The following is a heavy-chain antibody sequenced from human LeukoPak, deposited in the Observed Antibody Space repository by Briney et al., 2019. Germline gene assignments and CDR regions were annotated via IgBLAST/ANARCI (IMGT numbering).Heavy chain of an antibody. Sequence: SVKVSCTASGGTFSSYAISWVRQAPGQGLEWMGGIIPIFGTANYAQKFQGRVTITADESTSTAYMELSSLRSEDTAVYYCARLGRGYCSSTSCYAYYYGMDVWGQGTTVTVSS. D-gene: IGHD2-2*01. CDR2: IIPIFGTA. CDR3: ARLGRGYCSSTSCYAYYYGMDV. J-gene: IGHJ6*02. CDR1: GGTFSSYA. V-gene: IGHV1-69*13.